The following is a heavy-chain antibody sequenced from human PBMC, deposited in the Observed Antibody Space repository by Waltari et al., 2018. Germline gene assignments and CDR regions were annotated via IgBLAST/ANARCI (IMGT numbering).Heavy chain of an antibody. CDR2: IRGSGGST. Sequence: EVQLLESGGGLVQPGGSLRLSCAASGFTFSSYAMSWVRQAPGKGLEWVSVIRGSGGSTYDADSVKGRFTISRDNSKSTLYLQMNSLRAEDTAVYYCAKDTGRDYFDSSGSHYWGQGTLVTVSS. V-gene: IGHV3-23*01. CDR3: AKDTGRDYFDSSGSHY. D-gene: IGHD3-22*01. J-gene: IGHJ4*02. CDR1: GFTFSSYA.